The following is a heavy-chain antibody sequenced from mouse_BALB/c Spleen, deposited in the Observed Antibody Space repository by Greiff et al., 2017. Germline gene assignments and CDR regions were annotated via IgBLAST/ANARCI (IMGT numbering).Heavy chain of an antibody. J-gene: IGHJ2*01. CDR3: ARSGGNYAY. V-gene: IGHV1-54*01. CDR2: INPGSGGT. Sequence: QVQLQQSGAELVRPGTSVKVSCKASGYAFTNYLIEWVKQRPGQGLEWIGVINPGSGGTNYNEKFKGKATLTADKSSSTAYMQLSSLTSDDSAVYFGARSGGNYAYWGQGTTLTVSS. CDR1: GYAFTNYL. D-gene: IGHD2-1*01.